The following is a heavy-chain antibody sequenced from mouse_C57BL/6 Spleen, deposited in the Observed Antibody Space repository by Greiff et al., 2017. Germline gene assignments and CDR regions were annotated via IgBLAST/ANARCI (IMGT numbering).Heavy chain of an antibody. CDR3: AREGIYYGYAYWYFDV. CDR1: GYAFSSYW. D-gene: IGHD2-2*01. CDR2: IYPGDGDT. J-gene: IGHJ1*03. Sequence: VKLMESGAELVKPGASVKISCKASGYAFSSYWMNWVKQRPGKGLEWIGQIYPGDGDTNYNGKFEGKATLTADKSSSTAYMQLSSLTSEDSAVYFCAREGIYYGYAYWYFDVWGTGTTVTVSS. V-gene: IGHV1-80*01.